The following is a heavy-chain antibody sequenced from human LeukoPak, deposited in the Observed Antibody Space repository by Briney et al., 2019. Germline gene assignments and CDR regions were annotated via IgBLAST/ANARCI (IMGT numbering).Heavy chain of an antibody. D-gene: IGHD1-26*01. CDR2: IYSSGNT. J-gene: IGHJ5*02. Sequence: SETLSLTCTVSGGSISSGSHYWSWIRQPPGKGLEWIGRIYSSGNTNYNPSLKSRVTITLDTSKNQFSLNMSSVTAADTAVYSCAGEVGGSGFDTWGVGKLVTVSS. CDR3: AGEVGGSGFDT. CDR1: GGSISSGSHY. V-gene: IGHV4-61*02.